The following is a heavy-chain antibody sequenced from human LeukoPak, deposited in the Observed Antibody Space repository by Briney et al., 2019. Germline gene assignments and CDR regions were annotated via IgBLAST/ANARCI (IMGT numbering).Heavy chain of an antibody. V-gene: IGHV3-11*04. Sequence: GGSLRLSCAASGFNFSDYYMSWIRQARGKGLEWGSYISSSGSTIYYADSVKGRFTISQDKATNSPYLQLNSLRSEDTAVYYCARVAIQLWLYYFDYWGQGTLVTVSS. CDR2: ISSSGSTI. J-gene: IGHJ4*02. CDR3: ARVAIQLWLYYFDY. CDR1: GFNFSDYY. D-gene: IGHD5-18*01.